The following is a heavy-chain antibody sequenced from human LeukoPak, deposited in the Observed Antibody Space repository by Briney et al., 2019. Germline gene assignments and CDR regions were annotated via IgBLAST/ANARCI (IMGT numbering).Heavy chain of an antibody. D-gene: IGHD3-22*01. J-gene: IGHJ3*01. CDR3: ARDWLAGNPYHAFDL. Sequence: GGSLRLSCAASGFTFSSYSMSWVRQAPGKGLECVANIKEDGSEEYYVDSVKGRFSISRDNAKNSLYLQMNSLRAEDTAVYYCARDWLAGNPYHAFDLWGKGTMVTVSS. CDR1: GFTFSSYS. V-gene: IGHV3-7*01. CDR2: IKEDGSEE.